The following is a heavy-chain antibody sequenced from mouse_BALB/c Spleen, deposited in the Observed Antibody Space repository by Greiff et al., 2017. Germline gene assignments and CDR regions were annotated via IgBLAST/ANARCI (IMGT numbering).Heavy chain of an antibody. CDR2: INPSTGYT. J-gene: IGHJ3*01. CDR3: ARPAWFAY. Sequence: QVQLQQPGAELVRPGASVKLSCKASGYSFTSYWMHWVKQRPGQGLEWIGYINPSTGYTEYNQKFKDKATLTADKSSSTAYMQLSSLTSEDSAVYYCARPAWFAYWGQGTLVTVSA. V-gene: IGHV1-4*01. CDR1: GYSFTSYW.